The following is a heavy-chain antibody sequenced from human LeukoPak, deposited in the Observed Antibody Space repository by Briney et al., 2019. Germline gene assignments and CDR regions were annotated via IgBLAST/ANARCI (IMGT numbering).Heavy chain of an antibody. V-gene: IGHV3-23*01. CDR1: EFTVSSNY. J-gene: IGHJ4*02. CDR2: ISGSGGST. CDR3: AVRSTFD. Sequence: PGGSLRLSCAVFEFTVSSNYMSWVRQAPGKGLEWVSAISGSGGSTYYADSVKGRFTISRDNSKNTLYLQMNSLRAEDTAVYYCAVRSTFDWGQGTLVTVSS.